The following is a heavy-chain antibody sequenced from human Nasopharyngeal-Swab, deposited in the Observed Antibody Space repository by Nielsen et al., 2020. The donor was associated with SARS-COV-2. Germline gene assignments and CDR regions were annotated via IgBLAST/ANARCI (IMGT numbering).Heavy chain of an antibody. CDR1: GGSISSYY. J-gene: IGHJ6*03. D-gene: IGHD3-3*01. CDR2: IYHSGST. Sequence: SELLSPPVTVPGGSISSYYWGWIRQLPGKGLEWIGSIYHSGSTHYNPSLKSRVTISVDTSKNQFSLKLSSVTAADTAVYYCARVFGVVNPYYYYYYMDVWGKGTTVTVSS. CDR3: ARVFGVVNPYYYYYYMDV. V-gene: IGHV4-38-2*02.